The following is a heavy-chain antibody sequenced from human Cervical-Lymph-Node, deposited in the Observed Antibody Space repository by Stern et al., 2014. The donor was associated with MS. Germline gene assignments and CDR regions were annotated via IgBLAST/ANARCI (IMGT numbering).Heavy chain of an antibody. CDR3: ARAGRYSYGSGSFSVASYFDY. D-gene: IGHD3-10*01. CDR1: GLSLSASGVC. V-gene: IGHV2-70*15. CDR2: ICWHDGK. J-gene: IGHJ4*02. Sequence: QVTLRESGPALVKPTQTLTLTCTFSGLSLSASGVCVNWIRQPPGKALEWLDRICWHDGKYYNTSLKTRLTISKDTSKNQAVLTMTNMDPVDTATYYCARAGRYSYGSGSFSVASYFDYWGQGILVTVSS.